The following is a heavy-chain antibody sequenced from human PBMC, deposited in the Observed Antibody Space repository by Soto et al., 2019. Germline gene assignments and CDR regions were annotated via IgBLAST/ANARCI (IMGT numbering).Heavy chain of an antibody. CDR1: EGCMISYY. V-gene: IGHV4-59*08. CDR2: IYYAGST. J-gene: IGHJ4*02. CDR3: ARRIMATETFDY. Sequence: SETLSLTCTVSEGCMISYYWYWIRQPPGRGLEWIGFIYYAGSTKYNPSLNSRVTISVDTSKNQFSLTVTSVTAADTAVYYCARRIMATETFDYWGQGTLVTVSS. D-gene: IGHD5-12*01.